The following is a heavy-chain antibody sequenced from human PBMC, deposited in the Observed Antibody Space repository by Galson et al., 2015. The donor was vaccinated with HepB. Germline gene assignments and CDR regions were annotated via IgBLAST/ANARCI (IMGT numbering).Heavy chain of an antibody. D-gene: IGHD3-3*01. Sequence: SLRLSCAASGFTFSSYWMNWVRQAPGKGLEWVANIKQDGSEKYYVDSVKGRFTISRDNAKNSLYLQMNSLRAEDTAVYYCARAGGETYSDFWNCYYNWGQGTLVTVSS. CDR1: GFTFSSYW. J-gene: IGHJ4*02. V-gene: IGHV3-7*03. CDR2: IKQDGSEK. CDR3: ARAGGETYSDFWNCYYN.